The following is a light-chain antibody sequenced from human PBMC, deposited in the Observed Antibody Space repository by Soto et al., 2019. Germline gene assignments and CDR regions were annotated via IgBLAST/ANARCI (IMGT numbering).Light chain of an antibody. CDR3: QQAHGFPWT. Sequence: EIQMTQSPSSVSASVGDRATITCRASQVIGTWLAWFQQKPGKAPKLLIYAASSVQSGVPSRFSGSGSGTDFTLTINNLQIEDFATYYCQQAHGFPWTFGQGTKVDIK. CDR2: AAS. CDR1: QVIGTW. V-gene: IGKV1-12*01. J-gene: IGKJ1*01.